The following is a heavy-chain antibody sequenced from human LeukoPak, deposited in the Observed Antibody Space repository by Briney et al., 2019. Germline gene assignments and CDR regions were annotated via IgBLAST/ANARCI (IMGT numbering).Heavy chain of an antibody. J-gene: IGHJ4*02. CDR2: IYYSGST. CDR3: AREGSSGWYAFDY. Sequence: PSETLSLTCTVSGGSISSYYWSWIRQPPGKGLEWIGYIYYSGSTNYNPSLKSRVTISVDTSKNQFSLKLSSVTAADTAVYYCAREGSSGWYAFDYWGQGTLVTVSS. V-gene: IGHV4-59*01. CDR1: GGSISSYY. D-gene: IGHD6-19*01.